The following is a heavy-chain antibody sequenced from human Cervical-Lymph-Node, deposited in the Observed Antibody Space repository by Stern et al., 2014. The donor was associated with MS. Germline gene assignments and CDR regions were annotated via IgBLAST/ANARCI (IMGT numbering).Heavy chain of an antibody. D-gene: IGHD2-2*01. CDR3: AGTKLYCSSSSCPGAY. Sequence: MQLVESGAEVKKPGASVKVSCEAAGYTFTTYAMHWVRQAPGQRLEWKGWINAGNGHTKYSQKCQGRVTITRDTSASTAYMELSSLRSEDTAVYYCAGTKLYCSSSSCPGAYWGQGTLVAVSS. CDR2: INAGNGHT. CDR1: GYTFTTYA. V-gene: IGHV1-3*01. J-gene: IGHJ4*02.